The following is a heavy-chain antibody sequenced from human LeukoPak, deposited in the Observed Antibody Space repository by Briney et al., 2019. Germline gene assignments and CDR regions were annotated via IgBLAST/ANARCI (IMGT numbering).Heavy chain of an antibody. J-gene: IGHJ5*02. CDR2: IYWNDDK. D-gene: IGHD3-3*01. Sequence: SGPTLVNPTQTLTLTCTFSGFSLSISGVGVGWIRQPPGKALEWLALIYWNDDKRYSPSLKSRLTITKDTSKNQVVLTMTNMDPVDTATYYCAHRHYDFWSGYSIKWFDPWGQGTLVTVSS. V-gene: IGHV2-5*01. CDR1: GFSLSISGVG. CDR3: AHRHYDFWSGYSIKWFDP.